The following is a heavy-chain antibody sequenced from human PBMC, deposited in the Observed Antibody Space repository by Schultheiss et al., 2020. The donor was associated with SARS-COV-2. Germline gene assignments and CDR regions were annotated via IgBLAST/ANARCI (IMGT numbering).Heavy chain of an antibody. CDR2: ISSSSSYI. D-gene: IGHD4-11*01. Sequence: GGSLRLSCAASGFTFSSYAMNWVRQAPGKGLEWVSSISSSSSYIYYADSVKGRFTISRDNAKNSLYLQMNSLRAEDTAVYYCARTDYSNYPYYYYYMDVWGKGTTVTVSS. V-gene: IGHV3-21*04. CDR1: GFTFSSYA. CDR3: ARTDYSNYPYYYYYMDV. J-gene: IGHJ6*03.